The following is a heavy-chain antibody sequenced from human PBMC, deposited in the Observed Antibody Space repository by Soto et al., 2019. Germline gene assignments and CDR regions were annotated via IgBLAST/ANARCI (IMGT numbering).Heavy chain of an antibody. CDR2: TSITGI. V-gene: IGHV3-23*01. J-gene: IGHJ5*02. CDR1: GFTFSSSA. CDR3: ARLTAS. Sequence: GSLRLSCAASGFTFSSSAMSWVRQAPGKGLEWVSTTSITGIYYTDSVKGRFTISRDNSKNTLYLQMNSLRVEDTAVYYCARLTASWGQGALVTVSS.